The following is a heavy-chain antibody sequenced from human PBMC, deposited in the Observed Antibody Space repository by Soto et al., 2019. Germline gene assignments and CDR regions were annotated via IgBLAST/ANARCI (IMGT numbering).Heavy chain of an antibody. CDR3: ARWQGGYCSGGSCYSVGIDY. Sequence: QVQLVESGGGVVQPGRSLRHSCAASGFTFSSYGMHWVRQAPGKGLEWVAVIWYDGSNKYYADSVKGRFTISRDNSKNTLYLQMNSLRAEDTAVYYCARWQGGYCSGGSCYSVGIDYWGQGTLVTVSS. CDR1: GFTFSSYG. CDR2: IWYDGSNK. J-gene: IGHJ4*02. D-gene: IGHD2-15*01. V-gene: IGHV3-33*01.